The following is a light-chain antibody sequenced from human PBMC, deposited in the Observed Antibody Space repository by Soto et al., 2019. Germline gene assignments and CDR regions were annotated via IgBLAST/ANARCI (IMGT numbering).Light chain of an antibody. CDR2: AAS. Sequence: VIWMTQSPSLLSASPGARVTISGRMVQGISSYLAWYQQKPGKAPELLIYAASTLQSGVPSRFSGSGSGTDFTLTISCLQSEDFATYYCQQYYSFPRTFGQGTKVEIK. V-gene: IGKV1D-8*03. J-gene: IGKJ1*01. CDR1: QGISSY. CDR3: QQYYSFPRT.